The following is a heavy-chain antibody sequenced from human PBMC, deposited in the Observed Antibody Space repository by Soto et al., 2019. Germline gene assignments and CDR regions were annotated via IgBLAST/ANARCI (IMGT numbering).Heavy chain of an antibody. D-gene: IGHD3-9*01. Sequence: SETLSLTCSVSDDSINSDKYYWGWIRQPPGKGLEWIGSIYYSGNTYYNPSLQTRVTISVDKSKSQFSLKLMSLSAADTAVYYCGRLEGLATISYYFDYWGQGTLVTVSS. CDR1: DDSINSDKYY. V-gene: IGHV4-39*01. CDR3: GRLEGLATISYYFDY. J-gene: IGHJ4*02. CDR2: IYYSGNT.